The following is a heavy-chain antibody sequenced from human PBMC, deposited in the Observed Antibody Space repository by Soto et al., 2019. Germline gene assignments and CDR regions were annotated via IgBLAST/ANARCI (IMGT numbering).Heavy chain of an antibody. V-gene: IGHV4-39*01. J-gene: IGHJ4*02. CDR2: IYYSGST. Sequence: PSETLSLTCTVSGGSISSSSYYWGWIRQPPGKGLEWIGSIYYSGSTYYNPSLKSRVTISVDTSKNQFSLKLSSVTAADTAVYCCARVFRARRGFYDFCGQRTFDTVSS. D-gene: IGHD3-10*02. CDR3: ARVFRARRGFYDF. CDR1: GGSISSSSYY.